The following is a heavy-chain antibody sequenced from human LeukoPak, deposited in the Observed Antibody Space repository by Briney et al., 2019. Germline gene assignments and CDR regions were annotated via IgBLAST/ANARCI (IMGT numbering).Heavy chain of an antibody. Sequence: TLSLTCTVSGGSISSGSYYWSWIRQPAGKGLEWIGRIYTSGSTNYNPSLKSRVTISVDTSKNQFSLKLSSVTAADTAVYYCARESWCLYYDSSEWGQGTLVTVSS. CDR1: GGSISSGSYY. D-gene: IGHD3-22*01. J-gene: IGHJ4*02. V-gene: IGHV4-61*02. CDR3: ARESWCLYYDSSE. CDR2: IYTSGST.